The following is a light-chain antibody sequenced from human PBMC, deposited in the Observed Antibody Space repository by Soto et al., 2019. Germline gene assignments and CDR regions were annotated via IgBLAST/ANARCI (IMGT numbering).Light chain of an antibody. J-gene: IGKJ1*01. Sequence: DIQMTQSPSTLSASVGDRVTITCRASQSISNWLALYQQKPGKVPKLLIYDASSLESGVPSRFSGSGSGTEFTLTISGLQPDDFATYYCQRYNSYSRTFGQGTKVDIK. CDR3: QRYNSYSRT. CDR2: DAS. CDR1: QSISNW. V-gene: IGKV1-5*01.